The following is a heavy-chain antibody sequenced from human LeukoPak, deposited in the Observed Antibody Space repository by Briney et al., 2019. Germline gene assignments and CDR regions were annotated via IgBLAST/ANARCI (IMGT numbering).Heavy chain of an antibody. V-gene: IGHV3-21*01. CDR1: GFPFSTYS. CDR2: ISSSSSYI. Sequence: PGGSLRLSCAASGFPFSTYSMNWVRQAPGKGLEWVSFISSSSSYIYYADSVKGRFTISRDNAKNSLYLQMNSLRAEDTAVYYCAKSPPSGYNYPFDYWGQGTLATVSS. CDR3: AKSPPSGYNYPFDY. D-gene: IGHD5-24*01. J-gene: IGHJ4*02.